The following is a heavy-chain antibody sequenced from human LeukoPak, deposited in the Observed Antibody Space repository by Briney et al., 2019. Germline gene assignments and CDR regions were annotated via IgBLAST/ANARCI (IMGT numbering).Heavy chain of an antibody. CDR1: GFTFSSYA. Sequence: PGGSLRLSCAASGFTFSSYAMSWVRQAPGKGLEWVSAISGSGGSTYYADSVKGRFTISRDNSKNTLYLQMNSLRAEDTAVYYCAKAPRYYGSGIYFDYWGQGTLVTVSS. V-gene: IGHV3-23*01. D-gene: IGHD3-10*01. CDR3: AKAPRYYGSGIYFDY. CDR2: ISGSGGST. J-gene: IGHJ4*02.